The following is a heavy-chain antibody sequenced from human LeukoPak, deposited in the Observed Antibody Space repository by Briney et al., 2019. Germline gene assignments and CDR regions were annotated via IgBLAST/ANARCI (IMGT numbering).Heavy chain of an antibody. J-gene: IGHJ4*02. V-gene: IGHV4-61*01. D-gene: IGHD1/OR15-1a*01. CDR3: ARDNNGSLDY. CDR1: GGSVSSAYYY. Sequence: SETLSLTCTVSGGSVSSAYYYWSWIRQPPGEGLERIAYARDGGTTNHNPSLKSRVTISVDTSKNQFSLKLTTVTAADTVVYYCARDNNGSLDYWGQGTLVTVSS. CDR2: ARDGGTT.